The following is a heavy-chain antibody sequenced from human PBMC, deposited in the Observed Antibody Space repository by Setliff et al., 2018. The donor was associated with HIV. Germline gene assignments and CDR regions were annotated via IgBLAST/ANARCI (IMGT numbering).Heavy chain of an antibody. CDR2: IYYSGST. V-gene: IGHV4-39*01. CDR3: IIAYSSGWLAPMGFDS. D-gene: IGHD6-19*01. Sequence: SETLSLTCTVSAGSIRSSTYYWAWIRQPPGKGLEWIGTIYYSGSTYDNPSLKSRATISVDMSKNQFSLRLSSVTAADTAVYYCIIAYSSGWLAPMGFDSWGQGILVTVSS. J-gene: IGHJ4*02. CDR1: AGSIRSSTYY.